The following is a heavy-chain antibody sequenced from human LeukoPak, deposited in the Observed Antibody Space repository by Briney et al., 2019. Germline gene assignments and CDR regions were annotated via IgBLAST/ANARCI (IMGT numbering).Heavy chain of an antibody. J-gene: IGHJ5*02. V-gene: IGHV4-39*07. CDR2: IYYSGST. D-gene: IGHD3/OR15-3a*01. CDR3: ARGKGQDWLLPWFDP. CDR1: GGSISSSSYY. Sequence: PSETLSLTCTVSGGSISSSSYYWGWIRQPPGKGLEWIGSIYYSGSTYYNPSLKSRVTTSVDTSKNQFSLKLSSVTAADTAVYYCARGKGQDWLLPWFDPWGQGTLVTVSS.